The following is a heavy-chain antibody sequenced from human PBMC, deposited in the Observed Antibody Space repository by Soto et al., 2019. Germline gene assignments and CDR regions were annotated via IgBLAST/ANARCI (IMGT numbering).Heavy chain of an antibody. Sequence: QVQLVESGGGVVQPGRSLRVSCTASGFTFSTYTIHWVRQAPGKGLEWVAAISYDGNDKYYADSVKGRFTISRDDSKNTLYLRMTNLRAEDTAVYFCARGAQQWLVTYYFDYWGQGTLVTVSS. CDR3: ARGAQQWLVTYYFDY. D-gene: IGHD6-19*01. CDR1: GFTFSTYT. V-gene: IGHV3-30-3*01. CDR2: ISYDGNDK. J-gene: IGHJ4*02.